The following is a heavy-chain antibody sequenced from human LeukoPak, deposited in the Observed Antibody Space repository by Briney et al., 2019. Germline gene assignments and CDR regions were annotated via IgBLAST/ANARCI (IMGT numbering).Heavy chain of an antibody. CDR3: ARVVGGSGSYSTFDY. CDR1: GLTFSSYS. Sequence: GGSLRLSCAASGLTFSSYSMNWVRQAPGKGLEWVSSISSSSSYIYYADSVKGRFTISRDNAKSSLYLQMNSLRAEDTAVYYCARVVGGSGSYSTFDYWGQGTLVTVSS. CDR2: ISSSSSYI. D-gene: IGHD3-10*01. V-gene: IGHV3-21*01. J-gene: IGHJ4*02.